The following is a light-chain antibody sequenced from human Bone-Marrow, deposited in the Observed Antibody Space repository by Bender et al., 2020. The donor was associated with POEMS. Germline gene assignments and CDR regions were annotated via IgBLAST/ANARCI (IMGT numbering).Light chain of an antibody. Sequence: QSVLTQPPSASGTPGQRVTISCSGGSSNIGAHAVNWYQHLPGTAPKLLIYSSHRRPSEVPDRFSGSRSGTSASLAISGLQSEDEADYYCSSYTSSISFVVFGGGTKLTVL. CDR2: SSH. V-gene: IGLV1-44*01. CDR3: SSYTSSISFVV. J-gene: IGLJ2*01. CDR1: SSNIGAHA.